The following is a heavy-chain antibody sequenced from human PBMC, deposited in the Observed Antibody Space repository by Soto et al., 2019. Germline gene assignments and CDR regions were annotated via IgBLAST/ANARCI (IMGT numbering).Heavy chain of an antibody. J-gene: IGHJ6*02. V-gene: IGHV1-2*02. CDR2: INPNSGGT. Sequence: ASVNVSCKASGYTFTGYYMHWVRQAPGQGLEWMGWINPNSGGTNYAQKFQGRVTMTRDTSISTAYMELSRLRSDDTAVYYCARGGRSSVYYYYGMDVWGQGTTVTVSS. CDR1: GYTFTGYY. CDR3: ARGGRSSVYYYYGMDV. D-gene: IGHD2-15*01.